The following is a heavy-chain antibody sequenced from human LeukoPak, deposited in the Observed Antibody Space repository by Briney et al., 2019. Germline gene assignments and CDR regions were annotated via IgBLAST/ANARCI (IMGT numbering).Heavy chain of an antibody. CDR3: ARYGGSGWVIDN. V-gene: IGHV4-59*08. D-gene: IGHD6-19*01. CDR1: GGSISSYY. J-gene: IGHJ4*02. Sequence: SETLSLTCTVSGGSISSYYWTWIRQPPGKGLEWIGYIYYTGATSYNTSLKSRVTISVDTPKKQFSLKLTSVTAADTAVYYCARYGGSGWVIDNWGQGTLVTVSS. CDR2: IYYTGAT.